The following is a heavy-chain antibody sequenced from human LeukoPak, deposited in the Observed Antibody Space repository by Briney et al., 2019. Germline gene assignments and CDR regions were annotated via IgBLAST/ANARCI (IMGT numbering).Heavy chain of an antibody. CDR3: ARVFNDYGGYFADF. Sequence: SETLSPTCTVSGGSISSYYWSWIRQPPGKGLEWIGFIYDSGSTNYNPSLKSRVTISVDTSKNQFSLKLSSVTAADTAVYYCARVFNDYGGYFADFWGQGTLVTVSS. J-gene: IGHJ4*02. CDR1: GGSISSYY. D-gene: IGHD4-17*01. V-gene: IGHV4-59*08. CDR2: IYDSGST.